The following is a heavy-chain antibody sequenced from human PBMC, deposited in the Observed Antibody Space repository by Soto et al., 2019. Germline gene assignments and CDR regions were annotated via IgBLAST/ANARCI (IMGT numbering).Heavy chain of an antibody. V-gene: IGHV3-30-3*01. CDR2: ISYDGSSK. CDR1: GFTFSSYA. D-gene: IGHD6-25*01. J-gene: IGHJ4*02. CDR3: AREGSASTGYYFDY. Sequence: GGSLRLSCAASGFTFSSYAMHWVRQAPGKGLEWVAVISYDGSSKYYADSVKGRFTISRDNSKNTLYLQMNSLRAEDTAVYYCAREGSASTGYYFDYSGQGTLVTVSS.